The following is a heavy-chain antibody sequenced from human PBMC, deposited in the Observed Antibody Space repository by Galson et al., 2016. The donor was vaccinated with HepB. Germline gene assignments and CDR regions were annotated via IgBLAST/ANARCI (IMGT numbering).Heavy chain of an antibody. CDR2: LKYDGSKT. CDR3: ATRPPANFCADCSLPLDY. J-gene: IGHJ4*02. Sequence: SLRLSCAASAFSFGGFDMHWVRQAPDKGLEWVAGLKYDGSKTDYADAVKGRFTISRDSSKNTLYLQMNNLRTEDTGVYYCATRPPANFCADCSLPLDYWGQGTRVTVSS. D-gene: IGHD2-21*02. V-gene: IGHV3-33*03. CDR1: AFSFGGFD.